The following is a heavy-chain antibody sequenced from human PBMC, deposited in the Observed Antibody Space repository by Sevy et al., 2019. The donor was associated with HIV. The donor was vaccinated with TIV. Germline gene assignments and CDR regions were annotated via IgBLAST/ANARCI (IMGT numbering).Heavy chain of an antibody. Sequence: SETLSLTCTVSGGSISSYYWSWIRQPPGKGLGWIGYIYYSGSTNYNPSLKSRVTISVDTSKNQFSLKLSSVTAADTAVYYCARGLRFLEWLPPHFDYWGQGTLVTVSS. CDR1: GGSISSYY. CDR2: IYYSGST. D-gene: IGHD3-3*01. V-gene: IGHV4-59*01. CDR3: ARGLRFLEWLPPHFDY. J-gene: IGHJ4*02.